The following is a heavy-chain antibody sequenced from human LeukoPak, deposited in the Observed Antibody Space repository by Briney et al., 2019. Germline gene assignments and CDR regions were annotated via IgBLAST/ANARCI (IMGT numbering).Heavy chain of an antibody. D-gene: IGHD6-19*01. V-gene: IGHV3-30*02. CDR2: IRYDGSNK. CDR3: ARDPGGIAVAVLDY. CDR1: GFTFSSYG. Sequence: GGSLRLSCAASGFTFSSYGMHWVRQAPGKGLEWVAFIRYDGSNKYYADSVKGRFTISRDNSKNTLYLQMNSLRAEDTAVYYCARDPGGIAVAVLDYWGQGTLVTVSS. J-gene: IGHJ4*02.